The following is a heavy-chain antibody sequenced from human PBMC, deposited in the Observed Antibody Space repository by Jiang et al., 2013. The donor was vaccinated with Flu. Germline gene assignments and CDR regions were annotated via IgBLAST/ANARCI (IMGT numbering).Heavy chain of an antibody. J-gene: IGHJ5*02. CDR1: GGTFSSYA. CDR3: ARDAYCSSTSCEEHGWFDP. D-gene: IGHD2-2*01. Sequence: GAEVKKPGSSVKVSCKASGGTFSSYAISWVRQAPGQGLEWMGGIIPIFGTANYAQEFQGRVTITADESTSTAYMELSSLRSEDTAVYYCARDAYCSSTSCEEHGWFDPWGQGTLVTVSS. V-gene: IGHV1-69*01. CDR2: IIPIFGTA.